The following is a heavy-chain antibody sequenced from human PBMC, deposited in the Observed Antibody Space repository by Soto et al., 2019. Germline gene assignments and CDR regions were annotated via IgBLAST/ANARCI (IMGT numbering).Heavy chain of an antibody. CDR2: INSDGSST. D-gene: IGHD4-17*01. CDR1: GFSFSSYW. V-gene: IGHV3-74*01. CDR3: ASQSVTTQGY. Sequence: GGTLRLSCAASGFSFSSYWIHWVRHAPGKGLVWVSRINSDGSSTSYADSVKGRFTISRDNAKNTLYLQMNSLRAEATPVYCCASQSVTTQGYWGQGTLVTVSS. J-gene: IGHJ4*02.